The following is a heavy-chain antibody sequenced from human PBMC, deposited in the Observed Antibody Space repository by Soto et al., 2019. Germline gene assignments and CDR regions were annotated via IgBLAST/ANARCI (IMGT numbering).Heavy chain of an antibody. CDR2: IYYSGST. CDR1: GGSISSGGYY. V-gene: IGHV4-31*03. Sequence: SETLSLTCTVSGGSISSGGYYWSWIRQHPGKGLEWIGYIYYSGSTYYNPSLKSRVTISVDTSKNQFSLKLSSVTAADTAVYYCARVRNSLTPPRNPLMDVWGQGTTVTVSS. D-gene: IGHD4-4*01. CDR3: ARVRNSLTPPRNPLMDV. J-gene: IGHJ6*02.